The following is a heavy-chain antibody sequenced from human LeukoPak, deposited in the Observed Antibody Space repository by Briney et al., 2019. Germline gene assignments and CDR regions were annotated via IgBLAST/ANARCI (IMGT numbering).Heavy chain of an antibody. Sequence: GGALRLSCVASGFTFSSYEMNWVRQAPGKGLEGVSYISSDAASIYYADSVRGRFTISRDNAKNSLFLQVYSVRDEDTAVYYCARGMNGVGGYDILIDYWGQGTLVTVSS. CDR3: ARGMNGVGGYDILIDY. J-gene: IGHJ4*02. V-gene: IGHV3-48*03. CDR2: ISSDAASI. CDR1: GFTFSSYE. D-gene: IGHD3-9*01.